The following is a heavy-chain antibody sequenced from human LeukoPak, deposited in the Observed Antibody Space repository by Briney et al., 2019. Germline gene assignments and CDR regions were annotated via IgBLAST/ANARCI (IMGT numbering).Heavy chain of an antibody. V-gene: IGHV3-21*01. CDR2: ISSSSSYI. J-gene: IGHJ6*03. CDR3: ARVYLPNYYYYYMDV. Sequence: GVSLRLYCAASGFTFRSYSMNWVRQARGKGLEWVSSISSSSSYIYYADSVKGRFTISRDNAKNSLYLQMNSLRAEDTAVYYCARVYLPNYYYYYMDVWGKGTTVTVSS. CDR1: GFTFRSYS. D-gene: IGHD2-2*01.